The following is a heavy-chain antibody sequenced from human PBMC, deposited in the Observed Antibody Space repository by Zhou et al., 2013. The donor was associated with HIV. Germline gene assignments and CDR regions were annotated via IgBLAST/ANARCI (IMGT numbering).Heavy chain of an antibody. CDR1: GYTFSSYG. CDR3: ARGGSGYGY. Sequence: QVQLVQSGADVRKPGASVKVSCKASGYTFSSYGISWVRQAPRQGLEWMGWISADNTNTNFTHKLEGRISMTTDIATTTAYMELRGLTSDDTAVYYCARGGSGYGYWGQGTLVTVSS. J-gene: IGHJ4*02. V-gene: IGHV1-18*01. D-gene: IGHD3-22*01. CDR2: ISADNTNT.